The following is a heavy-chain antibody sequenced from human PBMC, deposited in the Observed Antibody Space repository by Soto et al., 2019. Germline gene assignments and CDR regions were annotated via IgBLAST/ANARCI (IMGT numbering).Heavy chain of an antibody. J-gene: IGHJ6*02. CDR2: IRRKANSYTT. CDR3: AMLGGWAGGSNDMDV. CDR1: GLIFSDYH. Sequence: EVQLVESGGGLVQPGGSLRLSCAASGLIFSDYHMDWVRQAPGKGLEWVGRIRRKANSYTTEYAASVKGRFTISRDDSKYSLYFQMNSLNTEDTAVYYCAMLGGWAGGSNDMDVWGQGTTVTVSS. D-gene: IGHD6-19*01. V-gene: IGHV3-72*01.